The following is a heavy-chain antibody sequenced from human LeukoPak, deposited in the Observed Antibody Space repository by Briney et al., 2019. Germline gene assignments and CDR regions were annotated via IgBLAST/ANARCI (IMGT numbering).Heavy chain of an antibody. Sequence: KPSETLSLTCTVSGGSISSSSYYWGWIRQPPGKGLEWIGSIYYSGSTYHNPSLKSRVTISVDTSKNQFSLKLSSVTAADTAVYYCARRRIFGSSWYGNWFDPWGQGTLVTVSS. V-gene: IGHV4-39*01. J-gene: IGHJ5*02. D-gene: IGHD6-13*01. CDR1: GGSISSSSYY. CDR3: ARRRIFGSSWYGNWFDP. CDR2: IYYSGST.